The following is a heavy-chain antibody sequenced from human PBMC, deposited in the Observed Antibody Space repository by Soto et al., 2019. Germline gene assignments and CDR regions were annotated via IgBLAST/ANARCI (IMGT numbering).Heavy chain of an antibody. D-gene: IGHD5-12*01. J-gene: IGHJ4*02. CDR3: ASGSGYDSSTDY. Sequence: QVQLQESGPGLVKPSETLSLTCTVSGGSISSYYWSWIRQPPGKGLEWIGYIYYSGSTNYNPSLKSRXXIXVXXSKNQFSLKLSSVTAADTAVYYCASGSGYDSSTDYWGQGTLVTVSS. CDR1: GGSISSYY. V-gene: IGHV4-59*01. CDR2: IYYSGST.